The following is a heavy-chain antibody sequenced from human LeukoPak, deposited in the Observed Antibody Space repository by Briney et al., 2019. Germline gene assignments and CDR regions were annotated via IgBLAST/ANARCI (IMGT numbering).Heavy chain of an antibody. D-gene: IGHD2-2*01. CDR3: ARSDLYCSSTSCSAHAFDI. V-gene: IGHV1-69*06. J-gene: IGHJ3*02. CDR1: GGTFSSYA. CDR2: IIPIFGTA. Sequence: ASVKVSCKASGGTFSSYAISWVRQAPGQGLEWMGGIIPIFGTANYAQKFQGSVTITADKSTSTAYMELSSLRSEDTAVYYCARSDLYCSSTSCSAHAFDIWGQGTMVTVSS.